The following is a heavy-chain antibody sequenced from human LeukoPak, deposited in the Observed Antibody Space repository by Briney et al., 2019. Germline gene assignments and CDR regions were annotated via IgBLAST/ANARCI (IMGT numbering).Heavy chain of an antibody. CDR2: ISSSSSTI. Sequence: GGSLRLSCAASGFTFSSYSMNWVRQAPGKGLEWVSYISSSSSTIYYADSAKGRFTISRDNAKNSLYLQMNSLRAEDTAVYYCARVAPYYYDSSGYSDYWGQGTLVTVSS. D-gene: IGHD3-22*01. V-gene: IGHV3-48*01. J-gene: IGHJ4*02. CDR3: ARVAPYYYDSSGYSDY. CDR1: GFTFSSYS.